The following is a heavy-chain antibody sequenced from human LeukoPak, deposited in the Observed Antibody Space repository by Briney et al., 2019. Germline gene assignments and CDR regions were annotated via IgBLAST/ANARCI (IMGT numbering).Heavy chain of an antibody. CDR2: IYTSGST. CDR3: ARVVPTFRIDY. Sequence: SQTLSLTCTVSGGSISSGSYYWSWIRQPAGKGLEWIGRIYTSGSTNYNPSLKSRVTISVDTSKNQFSLKLSSVTAADTAVYHCARVVPTFRIDYWGQGTLVTVSS. D-gene: IGHD2-21*01. V-gene: IGHV4-61*02. J-gene: IGHJ4*02. CDR1: GGSISSGSYY.